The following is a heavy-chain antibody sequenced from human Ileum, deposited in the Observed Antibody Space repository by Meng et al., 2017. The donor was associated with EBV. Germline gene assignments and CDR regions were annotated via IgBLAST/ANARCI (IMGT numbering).Heavy chain of an antibody. CDR3: AREDSSGWFRVDY. J-gene: IGHJ4*02. CDR1: GDSLSSSRYY. CDR2: FYFGGST. Sequence: QLLVSGPGLVKPSETLSLPCTVSGDSLSSSRYYWDSIRQTPGKGLEWIGNFYFGGSTYYNPSLRSRVTISGDTSKNQFSLKLTSVTAADTAIYYCAREDSSGWFRVDYWGPGSLVTVSS. D-gene: IGHD6-19*01. V-gene: IGHV4-39*07.